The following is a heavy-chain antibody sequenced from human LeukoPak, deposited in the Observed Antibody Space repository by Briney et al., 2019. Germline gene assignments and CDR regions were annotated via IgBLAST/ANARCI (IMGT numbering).Heavy chain of an antibody. D-gene: IGHD3-22*01. J-gene: IGHJ4*02. CDR1: GGSISSYY. CDR2: IYTSGST. Sequence: PSETLSLTCTVSGGSISSYYWSWIRQPPGKGLEWIGYIYTSGSTNYNPSLKSRVTISVDTSKNQFSLKLSSVTAADTAVYYRARRGSGYWSYFFDYWGQGTLVTVSS. V-gene: IGHV4-4*09. CDR3: ARRGSGYWSYFFDY.